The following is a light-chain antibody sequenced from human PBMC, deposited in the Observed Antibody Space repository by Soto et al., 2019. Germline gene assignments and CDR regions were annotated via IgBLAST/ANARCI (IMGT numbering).Light chain of an antibody. CDR1: QTISNW. CDR3: QQYISYSYT. V-gene: IGKV1-5*01. CDR2: DAS. Sequence: DIQMTQSPSTLSASVGDRVTITCRASQTISNWLAWYQQKPGKAPKLLIYDASSLHSGVPSRFSGSGSGTEFTLTISSLQPDDFETYYCQQYISYSYTFGQGTKLEI. J-gene: IGKJ2*01.